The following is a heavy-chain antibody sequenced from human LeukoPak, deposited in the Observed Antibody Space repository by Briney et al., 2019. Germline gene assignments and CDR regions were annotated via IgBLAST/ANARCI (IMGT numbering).Heavy chain of an antibody. CDR1: GYTFTTYA. J-gene: IGHJ6*02. V-gene: IGHV1-18*01. D-gene: IGHD4-17*01. CDR2: MSIHNGNT. CDR3: ARDSDPSVTARRRGTMDV. Sequence: ASVKVSFKASGYTFTTYAISWVRQAPGQGLEWMGWMSIHNGNTNYAQKLQGRVSMTTDTSTTTAYMELRSLRSDDPAVYYCARDSDPSVTARRRGTMDVWGQGTTVTVSS.